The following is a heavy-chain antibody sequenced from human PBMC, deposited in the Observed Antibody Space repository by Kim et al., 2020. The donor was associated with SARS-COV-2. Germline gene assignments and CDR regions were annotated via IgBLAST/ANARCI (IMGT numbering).Heavy chain of an antibody. CDR2: IYPGDSDT. V-gene: IGHV5-51*01. J-gene: IGHJ3*02. CDR3: ARRTGGGGFNSAFDI. CDR1: GYTFTNHW. Sequence: GESLKISCKGSGYTFTNHWIAWVRQMPGKGLEWMGIIYPGDSDTRYSPSFQGQVTISADRSIDTSYLQWSSLKASDTAKYFCARRTGGGGFNSAFDIWGKGTTVSVSS. D-gene: IGHD3-16*01.